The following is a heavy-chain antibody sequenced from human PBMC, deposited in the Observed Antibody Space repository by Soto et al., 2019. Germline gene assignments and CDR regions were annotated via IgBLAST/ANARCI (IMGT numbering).Heavy chain of an antibody. Sequence: PGGSLRLSCAASGFTFSSYSMNWVRQAPGKGLEWVSSISSSSSYIYYADSVKGRFTISRDNAKNSLYLQMNSLRAEDTAVYYCAKEEYDFWSGYLDGTYYYYGMDVWGQGTTVTVSS. D-gene: IGHD3-3*01. CDR1: GFTFSSYS. CDR2: ISSSSSYI. CDR3: AKEEYDFWSGYLDGTYYYYGMDV. J-gene: IGHJ6*02. V-gene: IGHV3-21*01.